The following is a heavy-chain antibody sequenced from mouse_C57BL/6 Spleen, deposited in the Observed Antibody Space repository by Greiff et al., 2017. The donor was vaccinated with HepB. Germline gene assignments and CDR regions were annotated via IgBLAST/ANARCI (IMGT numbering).Heavy chain of an antibody. CDR3: ALYYDLRRGGWYFDV. J-gene: IGHJ1*03. D-gene: IGHD2-4*01. Sequence: QVQLQQPGAELVKPGASVKLSCKASGYTFTSYWMHWVKQRPGQGLEWIGMIHPNSGSTNYNEKFKSKATLTVDKSSSTAYMQLSSLTSEDSAVYYCALYYDLRRGGWYFDVWGTGTTVTVSS. CDR2: IHPNSGST. V-gene: IGHV1-64*01. CDR1: GYTFTSYW.